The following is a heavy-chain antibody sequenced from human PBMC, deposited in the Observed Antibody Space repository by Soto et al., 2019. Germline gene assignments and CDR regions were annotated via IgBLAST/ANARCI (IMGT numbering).Heavy chain of an antibody. V-gene: IGHV3-30*18. D-gene: IGHD2-8*01. Sequence: GGSLRLSCAASGFTFSSYGMHWVRQAPGKGLEWVAVISYDGSNKYYADSVKGRFTISRDNSKNTLYLQMNSLRAEDTAVYYCAKTALGVYYYYYMDVWGKGTTVTVSS. CDR3: AKTALGVYYYYYMDV. CDR2: ISYDGSNK. CDR1: GFTFSSYG. J-gene: IGHJ6*03.